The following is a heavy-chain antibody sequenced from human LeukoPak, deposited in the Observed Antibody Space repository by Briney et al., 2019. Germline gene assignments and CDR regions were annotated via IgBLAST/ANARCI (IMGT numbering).Heavy chain of an antibody. CDR1: GFTFSTYA. CDR2: IPYDGSNK. V-gene: IGHV3-30*04. Sequence: TGGSLRLSCAASGFTFSTYAMHWVRQAPGKGLEWVAVIPYDGSNKYYADSVKGRFTISRDNSKNTLYLQMNSLRTEDTAFYYCAKGGDYFDYWGQGTLVTVSS. J-gene: IGHJ4*02. CDR3: AKGGDYFDY.